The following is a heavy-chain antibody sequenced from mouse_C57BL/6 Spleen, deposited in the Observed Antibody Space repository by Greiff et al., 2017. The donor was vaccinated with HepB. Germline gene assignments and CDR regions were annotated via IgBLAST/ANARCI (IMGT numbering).Heavy chain of an antibody. V-gene: IGHV5-17*01. Sequence: DVMLVESGGGLVKPGGSLKLSCAASGFTFSDYGMHWVRQAPEKGLEWVAYISSGSSTIYYADTVKGRFTISRDNAKNTLFLQMTSLRSEDTAMYYCARGGYYDYDGFAYWGQGTLVTVSA. CDR2: ISSGSSTI. CDR1: GFTFSDYG. D-gene: IGHD2-4*01. J-gene: IGHJ3*01. CDR3: ARGGYYDYDGFAY.